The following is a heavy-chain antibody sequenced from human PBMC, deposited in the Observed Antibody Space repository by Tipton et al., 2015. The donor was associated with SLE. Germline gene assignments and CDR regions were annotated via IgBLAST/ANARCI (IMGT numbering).Heavy chain of an antibody. CDR2: LRSKAYGGTT. CDR3: TRLYYYYMDV. Sequence: SLRLSCTTSGFIFGDHAMTWVRQAPGKGLEWVGFLRSKAYGGTTEYAAAVKGRFTLSRDDSKSIAYLQMTSLTTEDTAVYYCTRLYYYYMDVWGKGTTVTVSS. CDR1: GFIFGDHA. J-gene: IGHJ6*03. V-gene: IGHV3-49*04.